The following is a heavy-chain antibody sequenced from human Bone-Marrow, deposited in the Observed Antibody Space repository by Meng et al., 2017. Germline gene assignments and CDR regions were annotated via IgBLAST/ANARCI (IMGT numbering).Heavy chain of an antibody. D-gene: IGHD3-22*01. CDR3: ARAFGSGYYYRESAFDI. CDR1: GFTFDSYA. V-gene: IGHV3-23*01. J-gene: IGHJ3*02. Sequence: GESLKISCAASGFTFDSYAMSWVRQAPGKGLEWVSAISGSGGSTYYADSVKGRFTISRDNSKNTLYLQMNSLRAEDTAVYYCARAFGSGYYYRESAFDIWGQGKMV. CDR2: ISGSGGST.